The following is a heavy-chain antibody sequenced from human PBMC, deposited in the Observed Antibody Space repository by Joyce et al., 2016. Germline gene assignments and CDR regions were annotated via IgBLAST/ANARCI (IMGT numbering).Heavy chain of an antibody. CDR2: IYPGDSDP. V-gene: IGHV5-51*01. CDR3: ARTSYSNYVNYFDP. D-gene: IGHD4-11*01. Sequence: EVQLVQSGAEVKKPGESLKISCQCSGYSFTSYWIGWVRLMPGKGLEVMGIIYPGDSDPRYSPSFQGQVTSAADKSISTAYLQGSSLKTSDTAIYYCARTSYSNYVNYFDPWGQGTLVTVSS. CDR1: GYSFTSYW. J-gene: IGHJ5*02.